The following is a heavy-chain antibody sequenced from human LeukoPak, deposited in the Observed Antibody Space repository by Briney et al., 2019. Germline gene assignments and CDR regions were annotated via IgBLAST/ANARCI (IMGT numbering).Heavy chain of an antibody. CDR3: TTVHYSNYQRHPLPPTTIDY. D-gene: IGHD4-11*01. CDR2: FDPEDGET. V-gene: IGHV1-24*01. Sequence: ASVKVSCKVSGYTLTELSMHWVRQAPGKGLEWMGGFDPEDGETIYAQKFQGRVTMTEDTSTDTAYLELSSLRSEDTALYYCTTVHYSNYQRHPLPPTTIDYWGQGSLVTVSS. J-gene: IGHJ4*02. CDR1: GYTLTELS.